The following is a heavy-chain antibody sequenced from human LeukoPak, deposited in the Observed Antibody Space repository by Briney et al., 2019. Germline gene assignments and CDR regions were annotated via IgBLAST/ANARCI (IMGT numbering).Heavy chain of an antibody. CDR3: ARSYYYDSSSRGYFDY. CDR1: GGSISSGGYY. D-gene: IGHD3-22*01. V-gene: IGHV4-31*03. CDR2: IYYSGST. J-gene: IGHJ4*02. Sequence: PSETLSLTCTVSGGSISSGGYYWSWIRQHPGKGLEWIGYIYYSGSTYYNPSLKSRVTISVDTSKNQFSLKLSSVTAADTAVYYCARSYYYDSSSRGYFDYWGQGTLVTVSS.